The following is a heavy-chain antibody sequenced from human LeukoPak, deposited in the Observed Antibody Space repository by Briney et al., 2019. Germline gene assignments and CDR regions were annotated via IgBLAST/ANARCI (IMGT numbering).Heavy chain of an antibody. V-gene: IGHV4-59*01. CDR2: IYYSGST. CDR3: AGGGTRIDY. Sequence: SETLSLTCTVSGGSISTYYWNWIRKPPGQGLEWIGYIYYSGSTNYNPSLTSRVTISVAMSKNQYSLTLTSVTAADTAVYYCAGGGTRIDYWGQGTLVTVSS. J-gene: IGHJ4*02. D-gene: IGHD2-15*01. CDR1: GGSISTYY.